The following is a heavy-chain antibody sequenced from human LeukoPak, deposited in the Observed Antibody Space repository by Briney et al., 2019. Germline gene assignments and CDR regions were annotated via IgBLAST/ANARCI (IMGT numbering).Heavy chain of an antibody. CDR1: GDSITTTNYY. Sequence: SETLSLTCTVSGDSITTTNYYWGWIRQPPGKGLEWIGNIFYSGSTYYNPSLKSRVTISVDTSKNQFSLKLSSVTAADTAVYYCASLYDSSGNTIDYWGQGTLVTVSS. CDR2: IFYSGST. D-gene: IGHD3-22*01. CDR3: ASLYDSSGNTIDY. J-gene: IGHJ4*02. V-gene: IGHV4-39*01.